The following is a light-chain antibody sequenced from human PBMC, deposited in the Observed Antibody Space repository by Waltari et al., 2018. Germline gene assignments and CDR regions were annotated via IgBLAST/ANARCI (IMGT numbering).Light chain of an antibody. V-gene: IGLV2-14*01. Sequence: QSALTQPASVSGSPGQSITIPCTGTSNYGGGHNYGSLYQQHPGKAPKLMIYEVSNRPSGVSNRFSGSKSGNTASLTISGLQAEDEADYYCSSYTSSSTLVFGGGTKLTVL. CDR3: SSYTSSSTLV. CDR2: EVS. CDR1: SNYGGGHNY. J-gene: IGLJ2*01.